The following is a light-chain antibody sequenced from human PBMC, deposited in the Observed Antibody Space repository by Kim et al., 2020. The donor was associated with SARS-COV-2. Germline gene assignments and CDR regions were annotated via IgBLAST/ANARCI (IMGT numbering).Light chain of an antibody. CDR1: QSISIW. CDR2: KAS. V-gene: IGKV1-5*03. Sequence: SASVGDRVTITCRASQSISIWLAWYQQIPGKAPKLLIYKASSLESEVPSRFSGSGSGTEFTLTISSLQPDEFATYYCQQYSSHWTFGQGTKVDIK. CDR3: QQYSSHWT. J-gene: IGKJ1*01.